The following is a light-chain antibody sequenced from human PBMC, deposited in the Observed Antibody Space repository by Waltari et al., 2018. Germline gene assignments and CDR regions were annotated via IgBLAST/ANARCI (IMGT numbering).Light chain of an antibody. J-gene: IGKJ4*01. CDR1: QSISTW. Sequence: DIQMTQSPSTLSASVGDRVTITCRASQSISTWLAWYQQKPGMAPKLLIYEASTFESGVPSRFRGSGSGTEFTLTISSLQPDDFATYYCQQYTSYPLTFGGGTKVEIK. CDR2: EAS. V-gene: IGKV1-5*01. CDR3: QQYTSYPLT.